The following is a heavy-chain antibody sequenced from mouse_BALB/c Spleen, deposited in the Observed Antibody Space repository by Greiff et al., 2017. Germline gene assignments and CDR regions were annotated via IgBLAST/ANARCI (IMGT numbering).Heavy chain of an antibody. CDR3: AREESRFTPFAY. J-gene: IGHJ3*01. Sequence: DLVKPGASVKLSCKASGYTFTSYWINWIKQRPGQGLEWIGRIAPGSGSTYYNEMFKGKATLTVDTSSSTAYIQLSSLSSEDSAVYFCAREESRFTPFAYWGQGTLVTVSA. V-gene: IGHV1S41*01. CDR1: GYTFTSYW. D-gene: IGHD1-1*01. CDR2: IAPGSGST.